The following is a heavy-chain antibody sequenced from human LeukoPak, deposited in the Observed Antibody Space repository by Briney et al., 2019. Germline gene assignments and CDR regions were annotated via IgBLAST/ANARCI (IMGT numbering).Heavy chain of an antibody. V-gene: IGHV1-2*02. CDR2: INPNSGGT. D-gene: IGHD3-3*01. J-gene: IGHJ4*02. CDR3: ARARGPDFWSGYAYDY. Sequence: GASVKVSCKASGYTFTGYYMHWVRQAPGQGLEWMGWINPNSGGTNYAQKFQGRVTMTRDTSISTACMELSRLRSDDTAVYYCARARGPDFWSGYAYDYWGQGTLVTVSS. CDR1: GYTFTGYY.